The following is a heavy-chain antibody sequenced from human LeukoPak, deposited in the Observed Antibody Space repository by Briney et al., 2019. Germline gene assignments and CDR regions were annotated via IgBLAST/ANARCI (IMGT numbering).Heavy chain of an antibody. J-gene: IGHJ6*03. CDR2: IYHSGST. D-gene: IGHD4-11*01. CDR3: AEGFDYRNYMDV. Sequence: ETLSLTCAVSGYSISSGYYWGWIRQPPGKGLEWIGSIYHSGSTYYNPSLKSRVTISVDTSKNQFSLKLSSVTAADTAVYYCAEGFDYRNYMDVWGKGTTVTVSS. CDR1: GYSISSGYY. V-gene: IGHV4-38-2*01.